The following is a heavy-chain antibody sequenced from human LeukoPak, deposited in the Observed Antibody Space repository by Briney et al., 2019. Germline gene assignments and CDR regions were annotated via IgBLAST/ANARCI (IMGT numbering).Heavy chain of an antibody. CDR1: GGSISSTNW. Sequence: SSETLSLTCGVFGGSISSTNWWTWVRQPPGEGLEWIGEVHLSGRTNYNPSLESRVTMSVDMSENHISLKLTSVTAADTAVYYCAREGGPYRPLDYSGQGTLVTVSS. J-gene: IGHJ4*02. V-gene: IGHV4-4*02. CDR2: VHLSGRT. CDR3: AREGGPYRPLDY.